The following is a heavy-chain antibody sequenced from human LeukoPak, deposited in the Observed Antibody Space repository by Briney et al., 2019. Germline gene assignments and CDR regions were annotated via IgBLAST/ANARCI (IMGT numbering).Heavy chain of an antibody. CDR2: ISSNGGST. D-gene: IGHD5-12*01. CDR1: GFTFSSYA. Sequence: GGSLRLSCAASGFTFSSYAMHWVRQAPGKGLEYVSAISSNGGSTYYANSVKGRFTISRDNSKNTLYLQMGSLGAEDMAVYYCARVGRVATIDYWGQGTLVTVSS. J-gene: IGHJ4*02. V-gene: IGHV3-64*01. CDR3: ARVGRVATIDY.